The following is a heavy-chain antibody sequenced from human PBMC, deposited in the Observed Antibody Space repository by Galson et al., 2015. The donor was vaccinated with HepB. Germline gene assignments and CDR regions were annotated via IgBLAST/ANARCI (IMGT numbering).Heavy chain of an antibody. D-gene: IGHD3-16*02. CDR2: IYYSGST. Sequence: LSLTCTVSGGSISSYYWSWIRQPPGKGLEWIGYIYYSGSTNYNPSLKSRVTISVDTSKNQFSLKLSSVTAADTAVYYCARAAYYDYVWGSYRPNWYFDLWGRGTLVTVSS. CDR1: GGSISSYY. V-gene: IGHV4-59*01. CDR3: ARAAYYDYVWGSYRPNWYFDL. J-gene: IGHJ2*01.